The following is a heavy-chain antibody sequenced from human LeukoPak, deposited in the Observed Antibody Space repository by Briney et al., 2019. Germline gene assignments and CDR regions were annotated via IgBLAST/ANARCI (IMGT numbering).Heavy chain of an antibody. CDR1: GFSFSSYE. D-gene: IGHD3-10*02. Sequence: PGGSLRLSCAASGFSFSSYEMNWVRQAPGKGLEWVSYISSSGSTIYYADSVKGRSTISRDNAKSSLYLQMTSLRAAVTAVYYCAELGITMIGGVWGKGTTVTISS. J-gene: IGHJ6*04. CDR3: AELGITMIGGV. CDR2: ISSSGSTI. V-gene: IGHV3-48*03.